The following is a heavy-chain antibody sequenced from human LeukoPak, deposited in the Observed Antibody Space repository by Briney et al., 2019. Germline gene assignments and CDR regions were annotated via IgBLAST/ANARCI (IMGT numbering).Heavy chain of an antibody. D-gene: IGHD6-19*01. J-gene: IGHJ4*02. CDR1: GDSISSNTYY. CDR2: MSYTSSP. Sequence: SETLSLTCTVSGDSISSNTYYWGWIRQPPGKGLEWIGSMSYTSSPSYSPSLESRATISIDTSKNSFSLKLSSVTAADTAVYYCARGGWYTMVDYWGQGTLVTVSS. V-gene: IGHV4-39*02. CDR3: ARGGWYTMVDY.